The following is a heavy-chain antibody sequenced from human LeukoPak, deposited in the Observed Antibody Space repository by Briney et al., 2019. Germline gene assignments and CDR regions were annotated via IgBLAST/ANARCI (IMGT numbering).Heavy chain of an antibody. Sequence: SETLSLTCTVSGGSISSYYWSWLRQPPGKGLEWIGYIYYSGSTNYNPSLKSRVTISVETSKNQFSLKLSSVTAADTAVYYCASEYCSGGSCYFDYWGQGTLVTVSS. D-gene: IGHD2-15*01. CDR2: IYYSGST. J-gene: IGHJ4*02. CDR1: GGSISSYY. V-gene: IGHV4-59*01. CDR3: ASEYCSGGSCYFDY.